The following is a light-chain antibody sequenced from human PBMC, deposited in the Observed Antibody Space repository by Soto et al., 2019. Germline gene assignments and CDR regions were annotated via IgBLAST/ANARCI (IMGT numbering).Light chain of an antibody. CDR1: SSDVGAYNY. Sequence: QSALTQPRSVSGSPGQSVTISCTGTSSDVGAYNYVSWSQQHPGKVPKLMIYDVSRRPSGVPDRFSGSKSGNTASLTISGLQADDEADYYCCSYAGSYTVVFGGGTKLTVL. V-gene: IGLV2-11*01. CDR2: DVS. CDR3: CSYAGSYTVV. J-gene: IGLJ3*02.